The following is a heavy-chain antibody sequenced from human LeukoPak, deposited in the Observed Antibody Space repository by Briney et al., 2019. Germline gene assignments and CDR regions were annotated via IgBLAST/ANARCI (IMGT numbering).Heavy chain of an antibody. CDR3: AKATSSSFDY. J-gene: IGHJ4*02. D-gene: IGHD6-6*01. CDR1: GFTFSSYA. V-gene: IGHV3-23*01. Sequence: PGGSLRLSCAASGFTFSSYAMNWVRQAPGKGLEWVSGISNSGGSTYYADSVKGRFTISRDNSKNTLYLQMNSLRAEDTAVHYCAKATSSSFDYWGQGTLVTVSS. CDR2: ISNSGGST.